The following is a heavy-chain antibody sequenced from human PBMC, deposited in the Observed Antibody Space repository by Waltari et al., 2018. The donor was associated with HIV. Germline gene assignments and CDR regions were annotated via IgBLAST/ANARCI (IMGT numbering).Heavy chain of an antibody. CDR3: VRVGTSFDF. Sequence: EVQLVESGGGLVQPGGSLRLSCGASGFTFGYHAMNGVRQAPGKGLEWISYISSNSSTIYHAESVKGRFTISRDNAKNSLYLQMNSLRDEDTAVYYCVRVGTSFDFWGQGTLVTVSS. V-gene: IGHV3-48*02. D-gene: IGHD2-8*01. CDR1: GFTFGYHA. CDR2: ISSNSSTI. J-gene: IGHJ4*02.